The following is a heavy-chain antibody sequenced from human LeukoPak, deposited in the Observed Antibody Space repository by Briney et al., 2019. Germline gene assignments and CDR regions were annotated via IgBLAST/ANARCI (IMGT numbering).Heavy chain of an antibody. J-gene: IGHJ4*02. CDR2: INHSGST. V-gene: IGHV4-34*01. CDR3: ASRRGYSYGYLPDY. CDR1: GGSFSGYY. D-gene: IGHD5-18*01. Sequence: PSETLSLTCAVYGGSFSGYYWSWIRQPPGKGLEWIGEINHSGSTNYNPSLKSRVTISVDTSKNQFSLKLSSVTAADTAVYYCASRRGYSYGYLPDYWGQGTLVTVSS.